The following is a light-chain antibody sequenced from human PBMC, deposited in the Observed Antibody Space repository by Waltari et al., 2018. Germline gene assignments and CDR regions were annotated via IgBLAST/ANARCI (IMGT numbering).Light chain of an antibody. Sequence: QSALTQPPSVSGSPGQSVTISCTGTSSDVGSYNRVSWYQQPPGTAPKLMIYEVTNRPSGFPDRFSGSKSGNTASLTISGLQAEDEADYYCSSYTSRSTWVFGGGTKLTVL. V-gene: IGLV2-18*02. CDR1: SSDVGSYNR. CDR2: EVT. CDR3: SSYTSRSTWV. J-gene: IGLJ3*02.